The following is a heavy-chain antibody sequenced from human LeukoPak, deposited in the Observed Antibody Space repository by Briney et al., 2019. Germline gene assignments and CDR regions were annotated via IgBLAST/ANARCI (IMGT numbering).Heavy chain of an antibody. D-gene: IGHD3/OR15-3a*01. CDR1: GFTFSTFW. J-gene: IGHJ4*02. CDR2: INSDGSRT. V-gene: IGHV3-74*01. CDR3: ATSPLDSRYYFDY. Sequence: GGSLRLSCAASGFTFSTFWMHWVRQAPGKGPVWVSRINSDGSRTTYADSVKGRFTISRDNAKNTLYLQMSSLRAEDTAVYYCATSPLDSRYYFDYWGQGTLVTVSS.